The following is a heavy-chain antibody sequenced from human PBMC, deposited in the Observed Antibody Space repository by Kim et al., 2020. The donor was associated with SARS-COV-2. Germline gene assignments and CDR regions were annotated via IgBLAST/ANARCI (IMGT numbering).Heavy chain of an antibody. V-gene: IGHV3-7*01. D-gene: IGHD3-22*01. CDR2: IKPDGTEK. CDR3: AKNLHYDSHDY. Sequence: GGSLRLSCTASGFGFDDFWMSWVRQDPGRGLEWVANIKPDGTEKYYVDSVKGRFTISRDNAKKSLFLQMNSLRADDTGVYYCAKNLHYDSHDYWGQGTL. J-gene: IGHJ4*02. CDR1: GFGFDDFW.